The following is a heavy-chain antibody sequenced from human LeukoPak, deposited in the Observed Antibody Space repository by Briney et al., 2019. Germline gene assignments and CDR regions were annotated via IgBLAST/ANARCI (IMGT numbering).Heavy chain of an antibody. Sequence: GGSLRLSCAASGFMFSSYAMSWVRQAPGKGLEWVSAISGSGGTTYYADSVKGRFTISRDNSKNSLYLQMNSLRAEDTAVYYCARDQYYASGSYYNSSKGYFDYWGQGTLVTVSS. D-gene: IGHD3-10*01. V-gene: IGHV3-23*01. CDR3: ARDQYYASGSYYNSSKGYFDY. CDR1: GFMFSSYA. CDR2: ISGSGGTT. J-gene: IGHJ4*02.